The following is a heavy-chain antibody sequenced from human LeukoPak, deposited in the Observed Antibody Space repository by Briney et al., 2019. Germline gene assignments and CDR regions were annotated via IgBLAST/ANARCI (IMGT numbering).Heavy chain of an antibody. CDR2: IWYDGSNK. CDR3: ARGHFSTITMIRGVATRDNWFDP. CDR1: GFTFSSYG. D-gene: IGHD3-10*01. V-gene: IGHV3-33*01. J-gene: IGHJ5*02. Sequence: PGGSLRLSCAASGFTFSSYGMHWVRQAPGKGLEWVAVIWYDGSNKYYADSVKGRFTISRDNSKNTLYLQMNSLRAEDTAVYYCARGHFSTITMIRGVATRDNWFDPWGQGTLVTVSS.